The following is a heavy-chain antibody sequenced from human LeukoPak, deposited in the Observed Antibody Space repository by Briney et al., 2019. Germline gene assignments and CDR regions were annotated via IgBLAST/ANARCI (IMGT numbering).Heavy chain of an antibody. Sequence: PGGSLRLSCAASGFTFSIYGMSWVRQAPGKGLEWVSAISGSGGSTYYADSVKGRFIISRDNSKNTLYLQMNSLRAEDTAVYYCANDGAYYDSSTDAFDIWGQGTMVTVSS. CDR3: ANDGAYYDSSTDAFDI. CDR1: GFTFSIYG. J-gene: IGHJ3*02. V-gene: IGHV3-23*01. CDR2: ISGSGGST. D-gene: IGHD3-22*01.